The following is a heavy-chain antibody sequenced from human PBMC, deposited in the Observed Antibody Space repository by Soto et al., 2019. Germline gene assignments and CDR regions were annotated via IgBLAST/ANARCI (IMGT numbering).Heavy chain of an antibody. J-gene: IGHJ6*02. V-gene: IGHV1-69*13. D-gene: IGHD1-26*01. Sequence: GASVKVSCKASGGTFSSYAISWVRQAPGQGLEWMGGIIPIFGTANYAQKFQGRVTITADESTSTAYMELSSLRSEDTAVYYCAREDSGSTYYYGMDVWGQGTTVTVSS. CDR1: GGTFSSYA. CDR3: AREDSGSTYYYGMDV. CDR2: IIPIFGTA.